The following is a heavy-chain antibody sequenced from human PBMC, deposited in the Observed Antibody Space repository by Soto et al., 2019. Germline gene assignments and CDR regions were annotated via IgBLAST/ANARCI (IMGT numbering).Heavy chain of an antibody. D-gene: IGHD3-3*01. V-gene: IGHV4-59*01. Sequence: SETLSLTCTVSGGSISSYYWSWIRQPPGKGLEWIGYIYYSGSTNYNPSLKSRVTISVDTSKNQFSLRLSSVTAADTAVYYCARVGGPRDYDFWSGYYTAPSYYYYMDVWGKGTTVTVSS. J-gene: IGHJ6*03. CDR1: GGSISSYY. CDR3: ARVGGPRDYDFWSGYYTAPSYYYYMDV. CDR2: IYYSGST.